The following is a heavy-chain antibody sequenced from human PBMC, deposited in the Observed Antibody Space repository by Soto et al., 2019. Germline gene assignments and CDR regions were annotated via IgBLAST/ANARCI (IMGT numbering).Heavy chain of an antibody. J-gene: IGHJ4*02. Sequence: GGSLRLSCAASGFTFSSYAMSWVRQAPGKGLEWVSAISGSGGSTYYADSVKGRFTISRDNSKNTLYLQMNSLRAEDTAVYYCAKEAVTIVGAKVYYFDYWGQGTLVTVS. CDR2: ISGSGGST. CDR1: GFTFSSYA. D-gene: IGHD1-26*01. V-gene: IGHV3-23*01. CDR3: AKEAVTIVGAKVYYFDY.